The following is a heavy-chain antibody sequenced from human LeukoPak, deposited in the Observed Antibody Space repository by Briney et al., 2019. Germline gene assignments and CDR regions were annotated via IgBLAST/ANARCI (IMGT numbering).Heavy chain of an antibody. CDR3: ARDGCSGGSCYDGMDV. CDR1: GGSVSSGSYY. J-gene: IGHJ6*04. V-gene: IGHV4-61*01. CDR2: IYYSGST. Sequence: SETLSLTCTVSGGSVSSGSYYWSWLRQPPGTGLEWIGYIYYSGSTNYNPSLKSRVTISVDTSKNQFSLKLSSVPAADTAVYYCARDGCSGGSCYDGMDVWGKGTTVTVSS. D-gene: IGHD2-15*01.